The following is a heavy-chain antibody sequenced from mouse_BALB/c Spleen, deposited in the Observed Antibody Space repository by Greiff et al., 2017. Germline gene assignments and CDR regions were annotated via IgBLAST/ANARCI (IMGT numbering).Heavy chain of an antibody. V-gene: IGHV5-17*02. D-gene: IGHD1-1*01. CDR2: ISSGSSTI. Sequence: EVQVVESGGGLVQPGGSRKLSCAASGFTFSSFGMHWVRQAPEKGLEWVAYISSGSSTIYYADTVKGRSTISRDNPKNTLFLQMTSLRSEDTAMYYCARRLRDAMDYWGQGTSVTVSS. CDR3: ARRLRDAMDY. CDR1: GFTFSSFG. J-gene: IGHJ4*01.